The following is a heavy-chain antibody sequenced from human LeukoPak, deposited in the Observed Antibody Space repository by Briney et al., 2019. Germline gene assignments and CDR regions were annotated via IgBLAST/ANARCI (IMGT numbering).Heavy chain of an antibody. D-gene: IGHD3-10*01. V-gene: IGHV3-30*02. CDR3: AKDYGYYGSGSLLDY. Sequence: GGSLRLSCAASGFTFITYGMHWVRQVPGKGLEWVAFIRHDGANKYYTHPVKGRFTISRDNSKNTVYLQMSSLRAEDTAVYYCAKDYGYYGSGSLLDYWGQGTRVTVSS. CDR2: IRHDGANK. J-gene: IGHJ4*02. CDR1: GFTFITYG.